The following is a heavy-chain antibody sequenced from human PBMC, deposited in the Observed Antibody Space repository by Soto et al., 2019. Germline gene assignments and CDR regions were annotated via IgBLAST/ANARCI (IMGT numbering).Heavy chain of an antibody. CDR2: ISSSSRTI. D-gene: IGHD5-18*01. CDR3: VRNYRYGLDY. CDR1: GFTFSTYS. J-gene: IGHJ4*02. Sequence: ESGGGLVQPGGSLRLSCAASGFTFSTYSMNWVRQAPGKGLEWVSYISSSSRTIYYADSVKGRFIISRDNAKNSLYLQMNSLRDEDTAVYYCVRNYRYGLDYWGQGTLVTVSS. V-gene: IGHV3-48*02.